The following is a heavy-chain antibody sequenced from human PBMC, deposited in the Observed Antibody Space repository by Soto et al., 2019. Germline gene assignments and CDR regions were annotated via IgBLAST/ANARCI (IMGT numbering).Heavy chain of an antibody. Sequence: QVQLVESGGGVVQPGRSLRLSCAASGFTFSSYGMHWVRQAPGKGLEWVAVISYDGSNKYYADSVKGRFTISRDNSKNTLYLQMNSLRAEDTAVYYCAKSYRFLEWTHFSGGMDVWGQGTTVTVSS. CDR1: GFTFSSYG. CDR3: AKSYRFLEWTHFSGGMDV. J-gene: IGHJ6*02. V-gene: IGHV3-30*18. CDR2: ISYDGSNK. D-gene: IGHD3-3*01.